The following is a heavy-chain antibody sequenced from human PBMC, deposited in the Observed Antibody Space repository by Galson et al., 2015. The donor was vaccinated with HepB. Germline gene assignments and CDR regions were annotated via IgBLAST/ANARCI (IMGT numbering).Heavy chain of an antibody. CDR3: TTDYGDYGLSKQVQH. V-gene: IGHV3-15*01. D-gene: IGHD4-17*01. J-gene: IGHJ1*01. CDR1: GFTFSNAW. CDR2: IKSKTDGGTT. Sequence: SLRLSCAASGFTFSNAWMSRVRQAPGKGLEWVGRIKSKTDGGTTDYAAPVKGRFTISRGDSKNTLYLQMNSLKTEDTAVYYRTTDYGDYGLSKQVQHWGQGTLVTVSS.